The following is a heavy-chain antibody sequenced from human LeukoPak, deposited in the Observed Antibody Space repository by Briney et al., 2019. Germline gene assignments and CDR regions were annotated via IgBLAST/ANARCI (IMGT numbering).Heavy chain of an antibody. J-gene: IGHJ5*02. CDR1: GGSISSYY. V-gene: IGHV4-59*01. Sequence: PSETLSLTCTVSGGSISSYYWSWIRQPPGKGLEWIGYIYYSGSTNYNPSLKSRVTISVDTSKNQFSLKLSSVTAADTAVYYCARVARASRWFDPWGQGTLVTVSS. CDR2: IYYSGST. CDR3: ARVARASRWFDP.